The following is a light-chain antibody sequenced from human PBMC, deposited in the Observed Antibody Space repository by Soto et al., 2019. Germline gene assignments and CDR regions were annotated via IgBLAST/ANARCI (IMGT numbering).Light chain of an antibody. V-gene: IGLV2-8*01. CDR2: EVS. CDR3: NSYTTLSNRV. Sequence: QSALTQPPSASGSPGQSVTISCTGTSSDVGKYDYVSWFQHHPGKAPKLIIYEVSKRPSGVPDRFSGSKSGSTASLTVSGLQAEDEANYHCNSYTTLSNRVFGTGTKLTVL. J-gene: IGLJ1*01. CDR1: SSDVGKYDY.